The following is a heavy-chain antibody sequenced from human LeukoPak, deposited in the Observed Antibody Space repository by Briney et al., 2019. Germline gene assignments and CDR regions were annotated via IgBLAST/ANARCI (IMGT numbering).Heavy chain of an antibody. D-gene: IGHD3-16*01. CDR3: ARLRAYKTTHQYYFDY. CDR2: IYHTGTT. CDR1: GGSISPYC. J-gene: IGHJ4*02. Sequence: SETLSLTCTVSGGSISPYCWAWFRQPPGQGLKYIGDIYHTGTTSYSPSLQSRVTISLDTSKNQFSLRLSSVTAADAAIYYCARLRAYKTTHQYYFDYWGRGTLVTVSS. V-gene: IGHV4-59*08.